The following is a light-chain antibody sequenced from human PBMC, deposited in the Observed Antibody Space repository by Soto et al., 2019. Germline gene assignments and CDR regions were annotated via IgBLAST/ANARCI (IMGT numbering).Light chain of an antibody. CDR1: SSDIGAYDY. Sequence: QSALTQPASLSVSPGQSITISCTGTSSDIGAYDYVSWFQQHPGKAPKLMISEVNNRPSGVSNRFSGSKSGNTAYLTISGLQVEDEAEYFCFSFTITSTHVFGTGTKVNVL. V-gene: IGLV2-14*01. CDR2: EVN. J-gene: IGLJ1*01. CDR3: FSFTITSTHV.